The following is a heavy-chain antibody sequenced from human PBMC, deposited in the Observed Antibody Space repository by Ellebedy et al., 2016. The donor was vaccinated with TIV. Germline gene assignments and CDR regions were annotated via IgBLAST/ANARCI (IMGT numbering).Heavy chain of an antibody. J-gene: IGHJ4*02. CDR2: IYYSGST. CDR1: GGSISSGDYY. CDR3: ASGGYSYGREAAELDY. Sequence: SETLSLXXTVSGGSISSGDYYWSWIRQPPGKGLEWIGYIYYSGSTYYNPSLKSRVTISVDTSKNQFSLKLSSVTAADTAMYYCASGGYSYGREAAELDYWGQGTLVTVSS. D-gene: IGHD5-18*01. V-gene: IGHV4-30-4*01.